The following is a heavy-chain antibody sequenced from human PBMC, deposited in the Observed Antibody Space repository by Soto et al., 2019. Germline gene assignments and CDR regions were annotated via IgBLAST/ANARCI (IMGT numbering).Heavy chain of an antibody. J-gene: IGHJ6*02. V-gene: IGHV4-34*01. CDR1: GGSFSGYY. Sequence: PSETLSLTCAVYGGSFSGYYWIWIRQPPGKGLEWMVEINHSGSTNYNPSLKSRVTISVDTSKNQFSLKLSSVTAADTAVYYCARAVVSPRIFGVVISTHYSGMDVWGPGTTVNVSS. CDR3: ARAVVSPRIFGVVISTHYSGMDV. D-gene: IGHD3-3*02. CDR2: INHSGST.